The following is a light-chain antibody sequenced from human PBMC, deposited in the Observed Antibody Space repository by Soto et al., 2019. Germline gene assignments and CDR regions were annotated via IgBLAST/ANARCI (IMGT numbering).Light chain of an antibody. V-gene: IGLV2-23*02. CDR2: EVS. Sequence: QSALTQPASVSGSPGQSITISCTGTSSDVGSYNLVSWYQQHPGKAPKLMIYEVSKRPSGVSNRFSGSKSGNTASLTISGLQAEDEADYYCCSYAGSSTFYVFGTGTKLTV. CDR3: CSYAGSSTFYV. CDR1: SSDVGSYNL. J-gene: IGLJ1*01.